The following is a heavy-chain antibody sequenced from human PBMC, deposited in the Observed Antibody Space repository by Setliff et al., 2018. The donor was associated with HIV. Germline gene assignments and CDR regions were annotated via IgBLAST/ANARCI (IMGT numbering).Heavy chain of an antibody. CDR1: GFTFSTYE. J-gene: IGHJ6*03. D-gene: IGHD3-16*01. V-gene: IGHV3-48*03. Sequence: PGGSLRLSCAASGFTFSTYEMNWVRQAPGKGLEWVSYITSSGRTIYQSDSVRGRFTISRDDAKKSLYLQMNSLGAEDTAVYYCARSGGIGNYHWDVWGKGTTVTVSS. CDR3: ARSGGIGNYHWDV. CDR2: ITSSGRTI.